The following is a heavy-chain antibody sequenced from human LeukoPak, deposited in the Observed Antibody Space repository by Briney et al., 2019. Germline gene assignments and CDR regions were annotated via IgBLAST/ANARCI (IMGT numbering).Heavy chain of an antibody. CDR2: IYYSGST. CDR1: GGSISSSSYY. D-gene: IGHD6-6*01. J-gene: IGHJ3*02. CDR3: ARPPYSSSPEAFDI. Sequence: SETLSLTCTVSGGSISSSSYYWGWIRQPPGKGLEWIGSIYYSGSTYYNPSLKSRVTISVDTSKNQFSPKLSSVTAADTAVYYCARPPYSSSPEAFDIWGQGTMVTVSS. V-gene: IGHV4-39*01.